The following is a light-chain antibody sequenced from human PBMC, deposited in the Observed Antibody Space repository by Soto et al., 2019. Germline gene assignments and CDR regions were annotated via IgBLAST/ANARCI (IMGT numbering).Light chain of an antibody. CDR1: QSVTVNS. J-gene: IGKJ3*01. CDR2: AAS. Sequence: EILLTQSPSTLSLSPGEGVTLSCRASQSVTVNSLAWYQQKPGQTPKLLIYAASTRAAAVPDRFTGSGSGTDFALTISRLEPEVFAVYYCQQYGDSPLTFGPGTKVDIK. CDR3: QQYGDSPLT. V-gene: IGKV3-20*01.